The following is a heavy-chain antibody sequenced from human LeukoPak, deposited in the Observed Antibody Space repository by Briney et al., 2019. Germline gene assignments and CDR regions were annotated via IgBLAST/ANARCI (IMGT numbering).Heavy chain of an antibody. CDR3: AKHSSSWYEFDY. Sequence: ASVKVSCKASGGTFSSYAISWVRQAPGQGLEWMGRIIPIFGIANYAQKFQGRVTITADKSTSTAYMELSSLRSGDTAVYYCAKHSSSWYEFDYWGQGTLVTVSS. D-gene: IGHD6-13*01. V-gene: IGHV1-69*04. CDR2: IIPIFGIA. CDR1: GGTFSSYA. J-gene: IGHJ4*02.